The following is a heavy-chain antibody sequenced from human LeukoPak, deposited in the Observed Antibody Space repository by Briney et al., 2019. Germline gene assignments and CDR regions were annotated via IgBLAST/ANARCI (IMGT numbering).Heavy chain of an antibody. J-gene: IGHJ4*02. V-gene: IGHV3-15*01. CDR1: GVTFSNAW. CDR2: SISRREGVTT. D-gene: IGHD3-10*01. Sequence: KTGGSLRLSCTASGVTFSNAWMTWVRRAPGRGLEWVGRSISRREGVTTEYAATVKGRLTISRDDSKNTVFLRMDSLKTEDTGVYYCSAYYNGRGDYWGQGTQVTVSS. CDR3: SAYYNGRGDY.